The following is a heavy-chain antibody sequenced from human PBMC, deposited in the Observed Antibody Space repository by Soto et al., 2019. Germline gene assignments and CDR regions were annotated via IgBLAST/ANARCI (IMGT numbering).Heavy chain of an antibody. CDR2: ITSSSNNI. CDR1: GFTFSSYT. V-gene: IGHV3-21*01. Sequence: GGSLRLSCAASGFTFSSYTMNWVRQAPGKGLEWVSSITSSSNNIYYADSLKGRSTISRDNAKNSLYLQMNSLRAEDTAVYYCARDISEGFFWGQGTLVTVSS. D-gene: IGHD3-10*01. CDR3: ARDISEGFF. J-gene: IGHJ4*02.